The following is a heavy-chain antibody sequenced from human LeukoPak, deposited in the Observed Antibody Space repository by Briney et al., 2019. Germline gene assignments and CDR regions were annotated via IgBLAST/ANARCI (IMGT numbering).Heavy chain of an antibody. CDR2: ISDDGSNK. CDR1: GFTFSSYP. Sequence: SGGSLRLSCAASGFTFSSYPMYWVRQAPGKGLEWVAVISDDGSNKYYANSVKGRFTISRDNPKCMLNLQMNGLRAEDTALYFCARDLYTTSSVGGLDYWGQGTLVTVSS. V-gene: IGHV3-30-3*01. D-gene: IGHD3-16*01. J-gene: IGHJ4*02. CDR3: ARDLYTTSSVGGLDY.